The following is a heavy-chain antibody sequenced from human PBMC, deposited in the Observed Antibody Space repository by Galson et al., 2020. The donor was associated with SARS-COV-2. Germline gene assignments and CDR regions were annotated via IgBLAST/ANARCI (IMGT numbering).Heavy chain of an antibody. CDR1: GFTVSSNY. Sequence: ALHGESLKISCAASGFTVSSNYMSWVRQAPGKGLVWVSRINSDGSSTSYADSVKGRFTISRDNAKNTLYLQMNSLRAEDTAVYYCARVDWNYGDMWFDYWGQGTLVTVSS. J-gene: IGHJ4*02. CDR3: ARVDWNYGDMWFDY. V-gene: IGHV3-74*01. D-gene: IGHD1-7*01. CDR2: INSDGSST.